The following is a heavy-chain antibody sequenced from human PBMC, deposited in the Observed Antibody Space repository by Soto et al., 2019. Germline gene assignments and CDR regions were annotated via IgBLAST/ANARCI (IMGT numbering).Heavy chain of an antibody. CDR2: ISSSSSYI. J-gene: IGHJ4*02. V-gene: IGHV3-21*01. Sequence: GGSLRLSCAASGFTFSSYSMNWVRQAPGKGLEWVSSISSSSSYIYYADSVKGRFTISRDDAKNSLYLQMNSLRAEDTAVYYCARERGIAVAVGYWGQGTMVTVSS. CDR1: GFTFSSYS. D-gene: IGHD6-19*01. CDR3: ARERGIAVAVGY.